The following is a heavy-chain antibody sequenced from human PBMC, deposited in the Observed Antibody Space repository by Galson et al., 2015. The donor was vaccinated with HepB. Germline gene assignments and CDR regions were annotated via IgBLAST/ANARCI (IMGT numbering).Heavy chain of an antibody. Sequence: SETLSLTCTVSGGSISSSSYYWGWIRQPPGKGLEWIGCIYYSGSAYYNPSLKSRVTISVDTSKNQFSLKLSPVTAADTAVYYCARGRLTTGYTGRHDPRGQGTLVTVSS. V-gene: IGHV4-39*01. CDR2: IYYSGSA. D-gene: IGHD4-17*01. CDR3: ARGRLTTGYTGRHDP. CDR1: GGSISSSSYY. J-gene: IGHJ5*02.